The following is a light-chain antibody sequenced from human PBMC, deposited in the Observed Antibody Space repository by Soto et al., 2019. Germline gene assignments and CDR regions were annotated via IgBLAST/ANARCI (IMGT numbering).Light chain of an antibody. CDR2: DVS. J-gene: IGLJ1*01. V-gene: IGLV2-14*01. CDR1: SSDVGGYSY. Sequence: QSVLTQPASVSGSPGQSIAISCTGTSSDVGGYSYVSWYQQQPGKAPKLVISDVSNRPSGVSDRFSGSKSGTTASLTITGLQAEDEADYYCQSYDSSLSGYVFGTGTKVTVL. CDR3: QSYDSSLSGYV.